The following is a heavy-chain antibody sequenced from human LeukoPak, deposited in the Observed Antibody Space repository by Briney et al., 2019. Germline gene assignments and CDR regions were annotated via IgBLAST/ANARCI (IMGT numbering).Heavy chain of an antibody. J-gene: IGHJ4*02. CDR3: AREDHSNYNY. CDR2: IYYSGST. CDR1: GGSISSYY. D-gene: IGHD4-11*01. V-gene: IGHV4-59*01. Sequence: SETLSLTCTVSGGSISSYYWSWIRQPPGKGLEWIGYIYYSGSTNYNPSLKSRVTISVDTSKNQFFLNLSSVTAADTAVYYCAREDHSNYNYWGQGTLVTVSS.